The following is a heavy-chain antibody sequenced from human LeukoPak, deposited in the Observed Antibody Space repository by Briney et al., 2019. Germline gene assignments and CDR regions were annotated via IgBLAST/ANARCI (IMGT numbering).Heavy chain of an antibody. CDR3: ARGGPDSYGYYSDY. V-gene: IGHV4-59*01. CDR2: IYYSGST. CDR1: GGSISSYY. Sequence: SETLSLTCTVSGGSISSYYWSWIRQPPGKGLEWIGYIYYSGSTNYNPSLKSRVTISVDTSKNQFSLKLSSVTAADTAVYYCARGGPDSYGYYSDYWGQETLATVP. D-gene: IGHD5-18*01. J-gene: IGHJ4*02.